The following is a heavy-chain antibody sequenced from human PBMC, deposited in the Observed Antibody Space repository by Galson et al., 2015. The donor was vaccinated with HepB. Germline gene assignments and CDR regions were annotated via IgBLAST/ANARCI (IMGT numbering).Heavy chain of an antibody. CDR2: IDPDSGGT. Sequence: SVKVSCKASGYNFNVYYIHWVRQAPGQGLEWLGRIDPDSGGTDYAQKFQGRVTMTSDTSISTAYMELSRLRSDDTAFYYCASEYDYVWGSSPSGNYYYAMDVWGQGTTVIVSS. CDR3: ASEYDYVWGSSPSGNYYYAMDV. J-gene: IGHJ6*02. CDR1: GYNFNVYY. V-gene: IGHV1-2*06. D-gene: IGHD3-16*01.